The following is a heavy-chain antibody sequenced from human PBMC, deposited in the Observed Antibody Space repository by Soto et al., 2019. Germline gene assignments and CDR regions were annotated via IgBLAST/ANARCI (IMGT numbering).Heavy chain of an antibody. CDR1: GFTFSSYA. Sequence: GGSLRLSCAASGFTFSSYAMSWVRQAPGKGLEWVSTITGSGVTTYYADSVKGRFTISRDNSKNTLYLQMNSLRVEDTAVYYCAKAVSGSIRYFDYWGQGTLVTVSS. CDR3: AKAVSGSIRYFDY. D-gene: IGHD1-26*01. V-gene: IGHV3-23*01. CDR2: ITGSGVTT. J-gene: IGHJ4*02.